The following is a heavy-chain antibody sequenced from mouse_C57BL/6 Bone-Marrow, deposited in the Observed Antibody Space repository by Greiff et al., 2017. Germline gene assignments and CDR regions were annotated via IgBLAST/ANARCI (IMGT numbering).Heavy chain of an antibody. CDR2: ISDGGSYT. D-gene: IGHD2-4*01. J-gene: IGHJ4*01. CDR3: ARDRDDYDDYAMDY. Sequence: EVQRVESGGGLVKPGGSLKLSCAASGFTFSSYAMSWVRQTPEKRLEWVATISDGGSYTYYPDNVKGRFTISRDNAKNNLYLQMSHLKSEDTAMYYCARDRDDYDDYAMDYWGQGTSVTVSS. V-gene: IGHV5-4*01. CDR1: GFTFSSYA.